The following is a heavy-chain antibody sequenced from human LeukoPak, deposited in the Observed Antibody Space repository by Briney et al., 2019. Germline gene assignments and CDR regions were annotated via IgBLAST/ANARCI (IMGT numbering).Heavy chain of an antibody. D-gene: IGHD2-21*01. V-gene: IGHV1-2*02. CDR2: INPNNGDT. CDR3: ASYPRSIPTPPFDY. Sequence: ASVKVSCKASGYTFTAQYMHWVRQAPGQGLEWMGWINPNNGDTKYAQSFLGRVTMTRDTSTTTAYMELSSLRSDDTAVYFCASYPRSIPTPPFDYWGQGTLVTVSS. J-gene: IGHJ4*02. CDR1: GYTFTAQY.